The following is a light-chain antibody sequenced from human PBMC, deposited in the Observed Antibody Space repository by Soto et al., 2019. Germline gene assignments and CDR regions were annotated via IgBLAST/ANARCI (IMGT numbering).Light chain of an antibody. CDR1: QSVSSD. Sequence: EIVMQPSPATLSMLPGERATISCRASQSVSSDLGWYQQKPGQAPRPLIHGAFIRAAGVPARFSGSGSGTEFTLTISSLQSEDSAVYYCQQYNNWPKTCGQGTKGDIK. CDR3: QQYNNWPKT. CDR2: GAF. V-gene: IGKV3-15*01. J-gene: IGKJ1*01.